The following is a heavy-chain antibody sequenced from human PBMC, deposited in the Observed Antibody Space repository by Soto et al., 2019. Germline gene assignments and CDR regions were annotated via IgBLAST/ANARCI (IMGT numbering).Heavy chain of an antibody. J-gene: IGHJ4*02. CDR1: GFTFSTYS. V-gene: IGHV3-48*02. CDR3: ARDAPRCSGGTCFDY. D-gene: IGHD2-15*01. Sequence: EVQLMESGGGLVQPGGSLRLSCAASGFTFSTYSMHWVRQAPGKGREWVSYISSSSSTIYYADSVKGRFTISRDNAKNSLYLQMNSLRDEDTAVYYCARDAPRCSGGTCFDYWGQGTLVTVSS. CDR2: ISSSSSTI.